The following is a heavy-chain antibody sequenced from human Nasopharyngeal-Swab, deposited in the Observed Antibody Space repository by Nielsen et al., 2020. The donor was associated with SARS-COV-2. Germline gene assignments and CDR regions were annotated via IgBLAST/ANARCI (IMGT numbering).Heavy chain of an antibody. CDR3: ARVGYYGSGSYYWSEGYYYYMDV. V-gene: IGHV3-21*01. D-gene: IGHD3-10*01. CDR1: GFTFSSYS. CDR2: ISSSSSYI. J-gene: IGHJ6*03. Sequence: GESLKISCAASGFTFSSYSMNWVRQAPGKGPEWVSSISSSSSYIYYADSVKGRFTISRDNAKNSLYLQMNSLRAEDTAVYYCARVGYYGSGSYYWSEGYYYYMDVWGKGTTVTVSS.